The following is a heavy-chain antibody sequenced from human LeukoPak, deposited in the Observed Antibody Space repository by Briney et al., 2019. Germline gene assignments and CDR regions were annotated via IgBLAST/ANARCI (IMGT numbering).Heavy chain of an antibody. CDR2: ISAYNGNT. Sequence: ASVKVSCKASGYTFTSYGISWVRQAPGQGLEWMGWISAYNGNTNYAQKLQGRVTMTTDTSTSTAYMELRSLRSDDAAVYYCARDSLIVVVPAAKEEAVPTAFDIWGQGTMVTVSS. CDR3: ARDSLIVVVPAAKEEAVPTAFDI. V-gene: IGHV1-18*01. D-gene: IGHD2-2*01. CDR1: GYTFTSYG. J-gene: IGHJ3*02.